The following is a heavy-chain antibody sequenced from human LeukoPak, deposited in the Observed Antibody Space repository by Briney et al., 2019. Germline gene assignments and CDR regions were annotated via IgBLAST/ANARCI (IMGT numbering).Heavy chain of an antibody. V-gene: IGHV7-4-1*02. Sequence: ASVKVSCKASGYTFTSYGISWVRQAPGQGLEWMGWINTNTGNPTYAQGFTGRFVFSLDTPVSTAYLQISSLKAEDTAVYYCAKANMLLWFGELSPDYWGQGTLVTVSS. CDR1: GYTFTSYG. J-gene: IGHJ4*02. CDR2: INTNTGNP. D-gene: IGHD3-10*01. CDR3: AKANMLLWFGELSPDY.